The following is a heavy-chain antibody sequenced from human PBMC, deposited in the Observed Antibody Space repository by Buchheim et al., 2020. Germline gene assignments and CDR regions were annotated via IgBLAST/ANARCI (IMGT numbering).Heavy chain of an antibody. V-gene: IGHV4-59*01. CDR1: GGSISSYY. Sequence: QVQLQESGPGLVKPSETLSLTCTVSGGSISSYYWSWIRQPPGKGLEWIGYIYYSGSTNYNPSLKSRVTISVDTSKNQFSLKLSSVTAADTAVYYCAGEVKLKEGGYYYYGMDVWGQGTT. J-gene: IGHJ6*02. CDR3: AGEVKLKEGGYYYYGMDV. CDR2: IYYSGST. D-gene: IGHD3-16*01.